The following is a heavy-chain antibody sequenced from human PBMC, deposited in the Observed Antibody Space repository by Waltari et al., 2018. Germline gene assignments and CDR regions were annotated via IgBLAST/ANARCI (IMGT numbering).Heavy chain of an antibody. CDR2: IYYSGST. D-gene: IGHD1-26*01. J-gene: IGHJ5*02. CDR1: GGSISSHY. Sequence: QVQLQESGPGLVKPSETLSLTCTVSGGSISSHYWSWIRQPPGKGLEWIGYIYYSGSTNYNPSLKSRVTISVDTSKNQFSLKLSSVTAADTAVYYCARRRWESFAGWFDPWGQGTLVTVSS. V-gene: IGHV4-59*11. CDR3: ARRRWESFAGWFDP.